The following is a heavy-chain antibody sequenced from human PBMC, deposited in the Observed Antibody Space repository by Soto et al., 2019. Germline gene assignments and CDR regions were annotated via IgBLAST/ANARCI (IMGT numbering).Heavy chain of an antibody. J-gene: IGHJ6*03. V-gene: IGHV4-59*08. CDR1: GGSTSSYY. D-gene: IGHD2-2*01. Sequence: PSETLSLTCTVSGGSTSSYYWSWIRQPPGKGLEWIGYIYYSGSTNYNPSLKSRVTISVDTSKNQFSLKLSSVTAADTAVYYCARHGCSSTSCYPHYYYYMDVWGKGTTVTVSS. CDR2: IYYSGST. CDR3: ARHGCSSTSCYPHYYYYMDV.